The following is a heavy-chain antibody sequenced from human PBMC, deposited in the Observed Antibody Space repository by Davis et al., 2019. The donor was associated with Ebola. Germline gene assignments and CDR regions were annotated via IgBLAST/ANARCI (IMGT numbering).Heavy chain of an antibody. D-gene: IGHD3-10*01. Sequence: SETLSLTCSVSGGSVGSDYWSWIRQPPGKGLEWIGYIYYSGSTNYNPSLKSRVTISVDTSKNQFSLKLSSVTAADTAVYYCARAMVRGGYYYNGMDVWGQGTTVTVSS. J-gene: IGHJ6*02. CDR2: IYYSGST. CDR1: GGSVGSDY. CDR3: ARAMVRGGYYYNGMDV. V-gene: IGHV4-59*02.